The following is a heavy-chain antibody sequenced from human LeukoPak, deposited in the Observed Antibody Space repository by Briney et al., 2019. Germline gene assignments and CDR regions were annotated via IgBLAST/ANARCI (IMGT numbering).Heavy chain of an antibody. CDR2: ISGSGGST. CDR3: ANSGSYSQGVGGY. J-gene: IGHJ4*02. CDR1: GFTFDTYF. D-gene: IGHD1-26*01. Sequence: LPGGSLRLSCAASGFTFDTYFMTWVRQAPGKGLEWVSAISGSGGSTYYADSVKGRFTISRDNSKNTLYLQMNSLRAEDTAVYYCANSGSYSQGVGGYWGQGTLVTVSS. V-gene: IGHV3-23*01.